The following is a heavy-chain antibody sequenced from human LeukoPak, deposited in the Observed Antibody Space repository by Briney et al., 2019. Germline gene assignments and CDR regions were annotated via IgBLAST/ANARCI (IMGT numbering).Heavy chain of an antibody. D-gene: IGHD3-22*01. J-gene: IGHJ4*02. CDR2: ITYSGVHT. Sequence: GGSLRLSCAASGFTFTSYGMSWVRQAPGKGLEWVSTITYSGVHTSYADSVEGRFTISRDNSRNTLYLQMNSLRAEDTAVFYCATRGPSAYFDYWGQGTLVTVSS. V-gene: IGHV3-23*01. CDR1: GFTFTSYG. CDR3: ATRGPSAYFDY.